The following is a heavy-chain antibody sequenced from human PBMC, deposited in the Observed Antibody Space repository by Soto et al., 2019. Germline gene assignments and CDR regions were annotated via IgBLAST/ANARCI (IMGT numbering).Heavy chain of an antibody. CDR3: ARRYGSCFDY. V-gene: IGHV4-59*08. J-gene: IGHJ4*02. Sequence: QVQLQESGPGLVKPSETLSLTCTVSGGSISSYYWSWIRQPPGKGLEWIGYIYYSGSTNYNPSLXSXVXIXXDTSKNQCSLKLSSVTAADTAVYYCARRYGSCFDYRGQGTLVTVSS. CDR2: IYYSGST. CDR1: GGSISSYY. D-gene: IGHD6-6*01.